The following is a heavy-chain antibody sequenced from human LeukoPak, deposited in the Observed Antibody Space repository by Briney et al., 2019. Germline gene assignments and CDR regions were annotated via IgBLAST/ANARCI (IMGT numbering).Heavy chain of an antibody. D-gene: IGHD5-24*01. CDR3: AREMAQHDAFDI. Sequence: GGSLRLSYAASGFTVSSNYMSWVRQAPGKGLEWVSVIYSGGSTYYADSVKGRFTISRDNSKNTLYLQMNSPRAEDTAVYYCAREMAQHDAFDIWGQGTMVTVSS. J-gene: IGHJ3*02. CDR1: GFTVSSNY. V-gene: IGHV3-66*01. CDR2: IYSGGST.